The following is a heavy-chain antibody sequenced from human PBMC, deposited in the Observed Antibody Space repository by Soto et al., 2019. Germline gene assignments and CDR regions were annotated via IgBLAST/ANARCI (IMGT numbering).Heavy chain of an antibody. V-gene: IGHV1-18*01. CDR3: ARDYYYDFWSGYPTGAFDI. CDR2: ISAYNGNT. CDR1: GCTFTSYL. J-gene: IGHJ3*02. Sequence: ASLKVSCKASGCTFTSYLISWLRQAPRQGLEWMGWISAYNGNTNYAQKLQGRVTMTTDTSTSTAYMELRSLRSDDTAVYYCARDYYYDFWSGYPTGAFDIWGQGTMVTVSS. D-gene: IGHD3-3*01.